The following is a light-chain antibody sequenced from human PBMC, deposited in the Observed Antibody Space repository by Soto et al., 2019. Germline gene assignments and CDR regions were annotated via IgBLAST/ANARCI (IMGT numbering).Light chain of an antibody. V-gene: IGKV1-39*01. CDR1: QSIDNY. CDR3: QQSYSSPET. CDR2: AAS. Sequence: DIQMTQSPSSLSASVGDRVTITCRASQSIDNYLNWYQQKPGKAPNLLIYAASTLLSGVPSRFSGRGSWTHFTLTISSLQPEDFATYYWQQSYSSPETFGQGTKVEIK. J-gene: IGKJ1*01.